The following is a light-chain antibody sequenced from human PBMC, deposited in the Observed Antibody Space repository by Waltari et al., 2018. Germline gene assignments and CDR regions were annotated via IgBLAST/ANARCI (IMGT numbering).Light chain of an antibody. V-gene: IGKV3-15*01. CDR2: GAS. CDR3: HEYEYWPPWT. CDR1: QSVRTN. J-gene: IGKJ1*01. Sequence: EIVMTQSPATLSVSPGDRATLSCRASQSVRTNLAWFQQKPGQPPRLLISGASTRATGIPARFSGSGSGTEFTLTITGLQSEDFAVYYCHEYEYWPPWTFGQGTKVEIK.